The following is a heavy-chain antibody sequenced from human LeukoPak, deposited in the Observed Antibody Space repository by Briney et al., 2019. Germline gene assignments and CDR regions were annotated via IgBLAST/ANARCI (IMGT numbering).Heavy chain of an antibody. Sequence: GASVKVPCKASGYTFTSYHINWVRQATGQGLDWVGWMNPNNSDIGYAQKFQGRVTMTRNTSIGTAYMGLSSLRSEDTAIYYCVRVPPGTTIYAYWGQGTLVTVSS. CDR3: VRVPPGTTIYAY. V-gene: IGHV1-8*01. CDR1: GYTFTSYH. D-gene: IGHD1-14*01. CDR2: MNPNNSDI. J-gene: IGHJ4*02.